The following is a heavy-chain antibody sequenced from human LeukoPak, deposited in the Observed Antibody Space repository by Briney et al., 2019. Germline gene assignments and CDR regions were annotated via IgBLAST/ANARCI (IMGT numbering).Heavy chain of an antibody. J-gene: IGHJ4*02. CDR2: ISAYNGNT. CDR1: GYTFPSSG. Sequence: ASVKVSCKASGYTFPSSGISWVRQAPGQGLEWMAWISAYNGNTNYAQKFQDRVTLTTDTYTSTAYMELRSLRSDDTAMYYCAREPGRVRFDYWGQGTLVPVSS. D-gene: IGHD1-1*01. CDR3: AREPGRVRFDY. V-gene: IGHV1-18*01.